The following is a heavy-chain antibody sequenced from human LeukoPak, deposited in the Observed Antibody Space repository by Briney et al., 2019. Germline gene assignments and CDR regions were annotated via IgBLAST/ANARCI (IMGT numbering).Heavy chain of an antibody. D-gene: IGHD3-10*01. CDR1: GGSISSYY. CDR3: AREGGALLGELPQGVEIFDY. Sequence: PSETLSLTCTVSGGSISSYYWSWIRQPAGKGLEWIGRIYTSGSTNYNPSLKSRVTMSVDTSKNQFSLKLSSVTGADTAVYYCAREGGALLGELPQGVEIFDYWGQGTLVTVSS. J-gene: IGHJ4*02. CDR2: IYTSGST. V-gene: IGHV4-4*07.